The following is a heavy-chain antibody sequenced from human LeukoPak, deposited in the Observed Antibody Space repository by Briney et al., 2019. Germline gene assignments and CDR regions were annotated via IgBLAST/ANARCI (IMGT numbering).Heavy chain of an antibody. CDR1: GFTVSSNY. Sequence: GGSLRLSCAASGFTVSSNYMSWVRQAPGKGLEWVSSISSSSSYIYYADSVKGRFTISRDNAKNSLYLQMNSLRAEDTAVYYCARDSLGWFAPINYYYYYMDVWGKGTTVTISS. J-gene: IGHJ6*03. D-gene: IGHD3-10*01. CDR3: ARDSLGWFAPINYYYYYMDV. CDR2: ISSSSSYI. V-gene: IGHV3-21*04.